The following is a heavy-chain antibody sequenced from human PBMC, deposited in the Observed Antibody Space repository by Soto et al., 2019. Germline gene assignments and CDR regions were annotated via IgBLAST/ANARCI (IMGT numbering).Heavy chain of an antibody. CDR2: INNDGSST. CDR3: TRGIAAAGFDY. Sequence: GGSLRLSCAASGFTFSSYWMHWVRQAPGKGLVWVSRINNDGSSTNYADSVKGRFTISRDNAKNTLYLQMNSLRAEDTAVYYCTRGIAAAGFDYWGQGTLVTVSS. CDR1: GFTFSSYW. V-gene: IGHV3-74*01. D-gene: IGHD6-13*01. J-gene: IGHJ4*02.